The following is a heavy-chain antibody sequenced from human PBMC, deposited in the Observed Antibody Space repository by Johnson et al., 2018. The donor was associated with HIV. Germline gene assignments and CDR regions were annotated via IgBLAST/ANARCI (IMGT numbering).Heavy chain of an antibody. Sequence: QVQLVESGGGVVQPGGSLRLSCAASGFSFSSYGMYWARQAPDKGLAWVAVISYDGSNKYYGDSVKGRFTISRDNSKNTLYLQMSSLRAEDTAVYYCAKVAVATAAGGVALDIWGPGTMVIVSS. D-gene: IGHD6-13*01. CDR2: ISYDGSNK. CDR3: AKVAVATAAGGVALDI. CDR1: GFSFSSYG. J-gene: IGHJ3*02. V-gene: IGHV3-30*18.